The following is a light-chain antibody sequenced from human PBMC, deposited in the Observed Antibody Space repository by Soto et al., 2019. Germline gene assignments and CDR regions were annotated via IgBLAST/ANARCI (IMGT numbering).Light chain of an antibody. CDR2: AAS. J-gene: IGKJ5*01. V-gene: IGKV3-15*01. CDR1: QSVSNN. Sequence: ERVMTQSPATLSVSPGERATLACRASQSVSNNLAWYQQKPGQAPRLLIYAASTRATGIPARFSGSGSGTEFTVTISSLQSEDFAVYYCQQYNNWPYTFGQGTRLENK. CDR3: QQYNNWPYT.